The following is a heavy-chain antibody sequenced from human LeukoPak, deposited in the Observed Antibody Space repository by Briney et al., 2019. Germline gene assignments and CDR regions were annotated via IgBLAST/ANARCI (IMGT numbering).Heavy chain of an antibody. CDR1: GGSISSSSYY. J-gene: IGHJ5*02. Sequence: SETLSLTCTVSGGSISSSSYYWGWIRQPPGKGLEWIGSIYYSGITYYNPSLKSRVTISVDTSKNQFSLKLSSVTAADTAVFYCARGEWEVRFDPWGQGTLVAVSS. CDR2: IYYSGIT. CDR3: ARGEWEVRFDP. D-gene: IGHD1-26*01. V-gene: IGHV4-39*01.